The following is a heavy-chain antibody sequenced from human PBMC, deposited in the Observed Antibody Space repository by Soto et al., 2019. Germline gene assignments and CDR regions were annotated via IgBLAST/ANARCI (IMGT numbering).Heavy chain of an antibody. D-gene: IGHD3-22*01. V-gene: IGHV3-21*01. CDR1: GFTFSSYS. CDR3: AVYYYDSSGYYPTHGY. Sequence: GGSLRLSWAASGFTFSSYSMNWVRQAPGKGLEWVSSISSSSSYIYYADSVKGRFTISRDNAKNSLYLQMNSLRAEDSAVYYCAVYYYDSSGYYPTHGYWGKGPLVTVSS. J-gene: IGHJ4*02. CDR2: ISSSSSYI.